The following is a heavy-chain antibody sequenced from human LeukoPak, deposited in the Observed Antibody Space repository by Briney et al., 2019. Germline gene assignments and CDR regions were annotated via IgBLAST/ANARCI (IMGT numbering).Heavy chain of an antibody. CDR2: IYHSGST. CDR3: ARLNNGWYYFDY. Sequence: SETLSLTCAVSGYSISSGYYWGWIRQPPGKGLEGIGNIYHSGSTYYNPSLNSRVTISVDTSKNKFSLKLNSVTAADTAVYYCARLNNGWYYFDYWGPGTLVTVSS. V-gene: IGHV4-38-2*01. CDR1: GYSISSGYY. D-gene: IGHD6-19*01. J-gene: IGHJ4*02.